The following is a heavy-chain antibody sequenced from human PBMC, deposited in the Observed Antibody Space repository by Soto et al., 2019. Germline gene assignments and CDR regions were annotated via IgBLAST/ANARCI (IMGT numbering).Heavy chain of an antibody. V-gene: IGHV4-34*01. Sequence: SETLSLTCAVYGGSFSGYYWRWIRQPPGMGLEWIGEINHSGSTNYNLSLKSRVTISVDTSKNQFSLKLSSVTAADTAVYYCARCMELGYYYAMDVWGQGTTVTVSS. CDR1: GGSFSGYY. CDR3: ARCMELGYYYAMDV. CDR2: INHSGST. J-gene: IGHJ6*02. D-gene: IGHD1-7*01.